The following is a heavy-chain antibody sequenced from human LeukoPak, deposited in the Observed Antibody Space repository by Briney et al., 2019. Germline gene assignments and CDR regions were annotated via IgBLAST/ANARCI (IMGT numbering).Heavy chain of an antibody. V-gene: IGHV1-46*01. CDR1: GYTFTGYD. CDR2: INPSSGST. CDR3: ARGGSGGSCYSEWCWFDP. Sequence: ASVKVSCKASGYTFTGYDVHWVRKAPGQGLEWMRIINPSSGSTTYAQKVQGRVTMTRDTSTSTVYIELSSLRFEDTAVYYCARGGSGGSCYSEWCWFDPWGQGTLVTVSS. J-gene: IGHJ5*02. D-gene: IGHD2-15*01.